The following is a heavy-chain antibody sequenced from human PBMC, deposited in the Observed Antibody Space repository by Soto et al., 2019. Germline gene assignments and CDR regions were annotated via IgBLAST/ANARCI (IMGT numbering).Heavy chain of an antibody. Sequence: EVQLVESGGGLVQPGRSLRLSCAASGFTFDNYAMHWVRQAPGKGPEWVSGIHWNGGHTGYAASVKGRFTISRDNAKISLFLQMNSLRPEDTDFYYCAKAPGTTGWDRFDSWGQGNLVSVSS. CDR3: AKAPGTTGWDRFDS. V-gene: IGHV3-9*01. CDR1: GFTFDNYA. D-gene: IGHD6-19*01. CDR2: IHWNGGHT. J-gene: IGHJ4*02.